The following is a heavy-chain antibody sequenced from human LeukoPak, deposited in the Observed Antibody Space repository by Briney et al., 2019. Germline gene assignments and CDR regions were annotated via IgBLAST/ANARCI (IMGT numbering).Heavy chain of an antibody. Sequence: ASVKVSCKASGGTFSSYAISWVRQAPGQGLEWMGGIIPIFGTANYAQKFQGRVTITADESTSTAYMELSSLRSEDTAVYYCARSYGSGSHFDYWGQGTLVTVSS. CDR1: GGTFSSYA. CDR2: IIPIFGTA. D-gene: IGHD3-10*01. J-gene: IGHJ4*02. V-gene: IGHV1-69*13. CDR3: ARSYGSGSHFDY.